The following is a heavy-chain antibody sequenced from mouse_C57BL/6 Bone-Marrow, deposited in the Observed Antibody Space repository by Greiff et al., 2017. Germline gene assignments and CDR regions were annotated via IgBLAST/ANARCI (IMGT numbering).Heavy chain of an antibody. J-gene: IGHJ1*03. CDR2: IYPRDGST. CDR1: GYTFTSYD. V-gene: IGHV1-85*01. Sequence: VQLQQSGPELVKPGASVKLSCKASGYTFTSYDINWVTQMPGPGLEWIGWIYPRDGSTKYNEKFKGKATLTVDTSSSTAYMELHRLTSEDSAVYFCARDYGSSYWYFDVWGTGTTVTVSA. D-gene: IGHD1-1*01. CDR3: ARDYGSSYWYFDV.